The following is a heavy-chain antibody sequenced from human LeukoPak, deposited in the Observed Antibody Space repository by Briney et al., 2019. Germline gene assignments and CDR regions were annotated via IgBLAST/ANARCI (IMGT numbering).Heavy chain of an antibody. Sequence: PGGSLRLSCVASGFTFNSYGMHWVRQAPGKGLERVAVISYDGITKQYIDSVKGRFTISRDNSKNSLYLQMNSLRAEDTAVYYCAKDLGATGTTSWFDPWGQGTLVTVSS. J-gene: IGHJ5*02. V-gene: IGHV3-30*18. D-gene: IGHD1-1*01. CDR3: AKDLGATGTTSWFDP. CDR2: ISYDGITK. CDR1: GFTFNSYG.